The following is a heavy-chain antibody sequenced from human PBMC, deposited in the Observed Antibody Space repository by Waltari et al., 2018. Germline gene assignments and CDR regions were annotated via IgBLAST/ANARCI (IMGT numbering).Heavy chain of an antibody. J-gene: IGHJ4*02. CDR1: GGSFNDYY. CDR2: IHHSGTT. V-gene: IGHV4-34*01. D-gene: IGHD3-22*01. Sequence: QVQLHQWGAGLLKPSETLSLTCGVSGGSFNDYYWTWIRQPPGKGLEWIGEIHHSGTTDYNPSLNSRLTMSVDTSKKQISLKMSSVTAADTAVYYCARGDLHYGSSGFFCWGQGALVTVSS. CDR3: ARGDLHYGSSGFFC.